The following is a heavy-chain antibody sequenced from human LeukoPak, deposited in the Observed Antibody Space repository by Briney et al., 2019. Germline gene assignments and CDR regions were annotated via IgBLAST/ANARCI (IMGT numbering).Heavy chain of an antibody. V-gene: IGHV4-34*01. CDR3: AASHSSSWYYYGMDV. Sequence: RVTISVDTSKNQFSLKLSSVTAADTAVYYCAASHSSSWYYYGMDVWGQGTTVTVSS. J-gene: IGHJ6*02. D-gene: IGHD6-13*01.